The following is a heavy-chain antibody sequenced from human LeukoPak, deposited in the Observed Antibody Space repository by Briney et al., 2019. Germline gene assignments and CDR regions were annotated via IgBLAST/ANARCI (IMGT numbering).Heavy chain of an antibody. Sequence: GESLKISCKGSGYSFASYWIAWVRQMPGKGLEWMGIIYTGDSDTTYSPSFQGVTISADKSISTAYLQWSSLKASDTAMYYCATGYSGGDVFDVWGQGTMVTDSS. CDR1: GYSFASYW. V-gene: IGHV5-51*01. CDR2: IYTGDSDT. CDR3: ATGYSGGDVFDV. J-gene: IGHJ3*01. D-gene: IGHD5-18*01.